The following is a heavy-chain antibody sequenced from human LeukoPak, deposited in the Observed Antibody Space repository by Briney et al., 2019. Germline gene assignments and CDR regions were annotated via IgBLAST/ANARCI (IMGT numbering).Heavy chain of an antibody. D-gene: IGHD5-12*01. CDR1: GGSISSYY. V-gene: IGHV4-59*01. CDR2: IYYSGST. J-gene: IGHJ6*02. Sequence: SETLALTCTVSGGSISSYYWSWTRQPPGKGLEWIGYIYYSGSTNYNPSLKSRVTISVDTSKNQFSLKLSSVTAADTAVYYCARDRNSGYDLYYYGMDVWGQGTTVTVSS. CDR3: ARDRNSGYDLYYYGMDV.